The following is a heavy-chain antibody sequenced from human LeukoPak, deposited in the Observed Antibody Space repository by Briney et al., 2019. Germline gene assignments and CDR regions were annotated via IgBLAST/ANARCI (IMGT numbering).Heavy chain of an antibody. V-gene: IGHV1-18*01. CDR3: ARDRRDSSSRSRFDY. D-gene: IGHD6-13*01. CDR1: GYTFTSYG. CDR2: ISAYNGNT. Sequence: ASVKVSCKASGYTFTSYGISWVRQAPGQGLEWMGWISAYNGNTNYAQKLQGRVTMTTDTSTSTAYMELRSLRSDDTAVYYCARDRRDSSSRSRFDYWGQGTLVTVSS. J-gene: IGHJ4*02.